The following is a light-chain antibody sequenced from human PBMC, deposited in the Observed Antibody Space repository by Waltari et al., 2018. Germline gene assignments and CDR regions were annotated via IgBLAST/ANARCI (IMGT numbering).Light chain of an antibody. CDR2: DAS. Sequence: EIVLTQSPATLSLSPGARATLSCRASQSVRTYLAWYQHRPGQAPRLLIYDASNRATDIPARFSGSGSGTDFTLTISSLQPEDFAVYYCQERSNWPGGAFGGGTKVEIK. CDR1: QSVRTY. CDR3: QERSNWPGGA. V-gene: IGKV3-11*01. J-gene: IGKJ4*01.